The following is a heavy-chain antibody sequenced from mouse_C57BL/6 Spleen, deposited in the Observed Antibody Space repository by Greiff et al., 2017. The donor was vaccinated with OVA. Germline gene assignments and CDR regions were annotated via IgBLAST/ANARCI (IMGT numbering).Heavy chain of an antibody. CDR1: GYTFTDYN. Sequence: VQLQQSGPELVKPGASVKMSCKASGYTFTDYNMHWVKQSHGKSLEWIGYINPNNGGTSYNQKFKGKATLTVNKSSSTAYMQLRSLTSEDSAVYYCASGGLRAGLAYWGQGTLVTVSA. J-gene: IGHJ3*01. CDR2: INPNNGGT. V-gene: IGHV1-22*01. D-gene: IGHD2-4*01. CDR3: ASGGLRAGLAY.